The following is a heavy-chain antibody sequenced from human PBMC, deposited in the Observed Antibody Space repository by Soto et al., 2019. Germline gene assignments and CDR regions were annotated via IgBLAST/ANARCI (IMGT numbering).Heavy chain of an antibody. CDR1: GFTFSSYG. CDR3: AKAKVVVAATPVDY. D-gene: IGHD2-15*01. Sequence: PGGSLRLSCAASGFTFSSYGMHWVRQAPGKGLEWVAVISYDGSNKYYADSVKGRFTISRDNSKNTLYLQMNSLRAEDTAVYYCAKAKVVVAATPVDYWGQGT. CDR2: ISYDGSNK. V-gene: IGHV3-30*18. J-gene: IGHJ4*02.